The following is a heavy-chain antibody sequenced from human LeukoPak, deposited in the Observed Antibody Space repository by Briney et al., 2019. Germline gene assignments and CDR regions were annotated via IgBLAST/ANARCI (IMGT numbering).Heavy chain of an antibody. CDR3: ARGPPRGKYYYMDV. D-gene: IGHD1-1*01. Sequence: GGSLRLSCAASGFTFSSFDMHWVRQPTGQGLEWVSTIGTASDTYYPGSVEGRFTLSRDNAKNSLYLQMNSLTAGDTAVYYCARGPPRGKYYYMDVWGKGTTITVSS. J-gene: IGHJ6*03. V-gene: IGHV3-13*01. CDR1: GFTFSSFD. CDR2: IGTASDT.